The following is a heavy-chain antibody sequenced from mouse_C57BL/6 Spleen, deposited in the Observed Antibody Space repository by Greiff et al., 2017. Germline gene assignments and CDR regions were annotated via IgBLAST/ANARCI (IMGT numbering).Heavy chain of an antibody. V-gene: IGHV1-26*01. Sequence: VQLQQSGPELVKPGASVKISCKASGYTFTDYYMNWVKQSHGKSLEWIGDINPNNGGTSYNQKFKGKATLTVDKSSSTAYRELRSLTSEDSAVYYCARYSYYAMDYWGQGTSVTVSS. J-gene: IGHJ4*01. CDR2: INPNNGGT. CDR1: GYTFTDYY. CDR3: ARYSYYAMDY.